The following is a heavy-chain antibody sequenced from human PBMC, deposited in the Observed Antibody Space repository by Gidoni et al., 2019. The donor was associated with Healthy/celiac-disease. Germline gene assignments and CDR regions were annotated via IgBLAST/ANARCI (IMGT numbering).Heavy chain of an antibody. CDR1: GFTFSSYA. J-gene: IGHJ4*02. CDR3: ARDESAYNDFWSGYWDY. D-gene: IGHD3-3*01. Sequence: QVQLVESGGGVVQPGRSLRLSWAASGFTFSSYAMHWVRQAPGKGLEWVAVISYDGSNKYYADSVKGRFTISRDNSKNTLYLQMNSLRAEDTAVYYCARDESAYNDFWSGYWDYWGQGTLVTVSS. V-gene: IGHV3-30*01. CDR2: ISYDGSNK.